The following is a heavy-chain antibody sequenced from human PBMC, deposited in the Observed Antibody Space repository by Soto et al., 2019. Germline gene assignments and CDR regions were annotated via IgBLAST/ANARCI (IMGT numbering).Heavy chain of an antibody. CDR3: ARGGQYTSTWFYYIYGMDV. CDR1: GFVVNSNY. D-gene: IGHD6-13*01. Sequence: GGSLRLSCAASGFVVNSNYMSWVRQAPGKGQEWVSVIYSGGSTYYADSVKGRFIMSRDNSKNTLSLQINSLRAEDTAVYYCARGGQYTSTWFYYIYGMDVWGPGTTVTVSS. V-gene: IGHV3-66*01. J-gene: IGHJ6*02. CDR2: IYSGGST.